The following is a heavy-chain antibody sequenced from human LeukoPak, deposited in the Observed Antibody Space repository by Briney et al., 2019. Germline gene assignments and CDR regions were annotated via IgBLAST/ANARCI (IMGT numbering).Heavy chain of an antibody. CDR3: ARDRGDSSGYLLGSSN. CDR2: IYSGGST. CDR1: GFTLSSYA. D-gene: IGHD3-22*01. Sequence: GGSLRLSCAASGFTLSSYAMSWVRQAPGKGLGWVSVIYSGGSTYYADSVKGRFTISRDNSKNTLYLQMNSLRAEDTAVYYCARDRGDSSGYLLGSSNWGQGTLVTVSS. V-gene: IGHV3-53*01. J-gene: IGHJ4*02.